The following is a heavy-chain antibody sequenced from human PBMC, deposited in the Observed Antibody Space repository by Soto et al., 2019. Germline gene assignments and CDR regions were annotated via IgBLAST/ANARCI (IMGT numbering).Heavy chain of an antibody. D-gene: IGHD3-16*01. CDR2: ISSTANTI. CDR3: VRGLGEAYFDY. CDR1: GFIFRSYE. J-gene: IGHJ4*02. Sequence: EVQLVESGGGLVQPGGSLRLSCAAAGFIFRSYEMNWVRQGPGKALEWISYISSTANTIYYSDTVKGRFTISRDNAKNSLYLQMHSPRGEDTAIYYCVRGLGEAYFDYWGQGALVAVSP. V-gene: IGHV3-48*03.